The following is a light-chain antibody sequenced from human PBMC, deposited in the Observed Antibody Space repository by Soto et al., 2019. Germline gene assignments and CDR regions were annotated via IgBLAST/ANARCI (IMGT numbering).Light chain of an antibody. J-gene: IGLJ2*01. CDR2: LNSDGSH. CDR3: QTWGADIIV. CDR1: SGHRNYA. V-gene: IGLV4-69*01. Sequence: QPVLTQSASASASLGASVKLTCTLSSGHRNYAVAWHQQQPEKGPRFLMKLNSDGSHTKGDGIPDRFSGSSSGAERYLSISSLQSEDGGDYYCQTWGADIIVFGGGTQLTVL.